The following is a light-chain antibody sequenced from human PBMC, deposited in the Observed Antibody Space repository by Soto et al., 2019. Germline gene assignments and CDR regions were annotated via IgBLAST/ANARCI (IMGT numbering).Light chain of an antibody. V-gene: IGKV3-20*01. CDR1: QRVSSSL. Sequence: EIVLTQSPGTLSLSPGERATLSCRASQRVSSSLLAWYQQKPGQAPRPLISAASSRATGIPDRFSGSWSGTDFTLTISSLEPEDFAVYYCQTYGDSLFTFGPGTKV. CDR2: AAS. J-gene: IGKJ3*01. CDR3: QTYGDSLFT.